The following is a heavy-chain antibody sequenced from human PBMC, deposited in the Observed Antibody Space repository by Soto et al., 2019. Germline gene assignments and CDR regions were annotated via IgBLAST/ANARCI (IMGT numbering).Heavy chain of an antibody. Sequence: PGGSLRLSCIASGFTFSSHGMHWVRQAPGKGLEWVAVIWFDGSNKYYADSMKGRFTVSRDNSKNTLYLQMNSLRAEDTAVYYCANGIVVIPPASKEFDYWGQGTLVTVSS. CDR2: IWFDGSNK. J-gene: IGHJ4*02. CDR3: ANGIVVIPPASKEFDY. CDR1: GFTFSSHG. D-gene: IGHD2-2*01. V-gene: IGHV3-33*06.